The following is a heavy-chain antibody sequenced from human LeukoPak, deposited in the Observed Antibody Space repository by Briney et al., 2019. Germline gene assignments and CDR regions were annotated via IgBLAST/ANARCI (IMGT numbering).Heavy chain of an antibody. CDR2: ISGIGAT. J-gene: IGHJ4*02. CDR1: RFTFTGCS. Sequence: GGSLRLSCLGSRFTFTGCSLDWVRQAPGKGLEWVSTISGIGATHYADSVQGRFTISRDDSKNTLFLQMDTLRAEDAAVYFCTTWTQAHFDYWGQGVLVTVSS. D-gene: IGHD5-18*01. CDR3: TTWTQAHFDY. V-gene: IGHV3-23*01.